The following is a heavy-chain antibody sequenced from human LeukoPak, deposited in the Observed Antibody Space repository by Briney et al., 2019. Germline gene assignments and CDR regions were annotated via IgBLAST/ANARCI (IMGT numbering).Heavy chain of an antibody. CDR2: IYYSGST. D-gene: IGHD3-10*02. V-gene: IGHV4-59*08. Sequence: SETLSLTGTGSGGSISGYDWSWIRQPPGKGLEGMGDIYYSGSTNYNPSLKSRVTISLTPSKTQFSLKLSSVTAADTAVYFCARPSVFVYGGSSFDYWGQGPLVTVSS. CDR1: GGSISGYD. CDR3: ARPSVFVYGGSSFDY. J-gene: IGHJ4*02.